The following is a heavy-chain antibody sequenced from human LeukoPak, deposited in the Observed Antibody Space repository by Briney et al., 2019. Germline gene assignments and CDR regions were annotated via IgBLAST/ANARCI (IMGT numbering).Heavy chain of an antibody. CDR2: ISYDGPNT. D-gene: IGHD4-23*01. CDR3: SKGEYHLATVARVDY. CDR1: GFTFSSYG. Sequence: PGGSLRLSCAASGFTFSSYGMHWVRQAPGKGLEWVAVISYDGPNTYYADSVKGRFTISRDNSKNTLYLQMNSVRAEDTAIYYCSKGEYHLATVARVDYWGQGTLVTVAS. V-gene: IGHV3-30*18. J-gene: IGHJ4*02.